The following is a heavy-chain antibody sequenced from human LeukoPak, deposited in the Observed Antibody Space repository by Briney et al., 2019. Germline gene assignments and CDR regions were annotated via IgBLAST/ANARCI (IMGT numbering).Heavy chain of an antibody. Sequence: PGGSLRLSCAASGFTFGSYAMYWVRQAPGEGLEWVSGIFGSGGSAHYADSVKGRFTVSRDNSKNTVYLQMDSLRVEDTAIYYCGKKTTGHSSGRYPTRPIVYWGQGTLVTVSS. V-gene: IGHV3-23*01. CDR1: GFTFGSYA. D-gene: IGHD6-19*01. CDR2: IFGSGGSA. CDR3: GKKTTGHSSGRYPTRPIVY. J-gene: IGHJ4*02.